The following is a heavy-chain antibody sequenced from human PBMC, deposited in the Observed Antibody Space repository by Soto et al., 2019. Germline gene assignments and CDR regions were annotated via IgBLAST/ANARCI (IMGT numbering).Heavy chain of an antibody. CDR2: ISAYNGNT. V-gene: IGHV1-18*01. Sequence: QVQLVQSGAEVKKPGASVKVSCKASGYTFTSDGISWVRQAPGQGLEWMGWISAYNGNTNYAQKLQGRVTMTTDTSTSTVNMVLRSMRSDDTAVYYFARVVLRYCSGGSCFAGLGWFDPWGQRSLVTVCS. CDR1: GYTFTSDG. J-gene: IGHJ5*02. CDR3: ARVVLRYCSGGSCFAGLGWFDP. D-gene: IGHD2-15*01.